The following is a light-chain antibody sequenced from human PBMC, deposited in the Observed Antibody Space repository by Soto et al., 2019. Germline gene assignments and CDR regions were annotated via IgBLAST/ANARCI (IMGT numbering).Light chain of an antibody. CDR1: QNIDDY. CDR3: QQYDTYST. Sequence: DIQMTQSPSTLSASVGDRVTITCRASQNIDDYLARYQQKPGKAPKLLIYDASNLQSGVPSRFSGSGSGTEFTLTISSLQPDDFATYYCQQYDTYSTFGQGTKVDI. CDR2: DAS. V-gene: IGKV1-5*01. J-gene: IGKJ1*01.